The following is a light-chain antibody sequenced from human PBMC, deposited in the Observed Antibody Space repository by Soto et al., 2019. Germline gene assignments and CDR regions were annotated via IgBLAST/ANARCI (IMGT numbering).Light chain of an antibody. Sequence: QSVLTQPPSVSEAPRQRVTISCSGSSSNIGNNAVNWYQQLPGKAPKLLIYYDDLLPSGVSDRFSGSKSGTSASLAISGLQSEDEADYYCAAWDDSLNSVFGTGTKLTVL. CDR1: SSNIGNNA. J-gene: IGLJ1*01. CDR3: AAWDDSLNSV. CDR2: YDD. V-gene: IGLV1-36*01.